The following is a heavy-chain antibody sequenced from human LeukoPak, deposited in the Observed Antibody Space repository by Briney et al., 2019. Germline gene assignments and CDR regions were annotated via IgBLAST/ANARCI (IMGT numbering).Heavy chain of an antibody. V-gene: IGHV3-7*01. J-gene: IGHJ4*02. CDR3: VRDPVDY. Sequence: PVGKLRISWSSPEFNYTNYWMSWVRQAPGKGLEWVASIKQDASDKYYVDSVKGRFTISRDNAKNSLFLQMISLRAEDTALYYCVRDPVDYWGQGILVTVSS. CDR2: IKQDASDK. CDR1: EFNYTNYW.